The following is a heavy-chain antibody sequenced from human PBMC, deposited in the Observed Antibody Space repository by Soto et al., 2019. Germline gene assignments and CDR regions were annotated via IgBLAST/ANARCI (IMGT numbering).Heavy chain of an antibody. CDR3: AKVNMVRGAAFDY. V-gene: IGHV3-23*01. J-gene: IGHJ4*02. Sequence: EVQLLESGGGLVQPGGSLRLSCGASGFTFSTYAMSWVRQAPGKGLEWLSIISGSGSVTKYADSVKGRFTISRDNSKNTLDLRLNSLRAEDTAVYYCAKVNMVRGAAFDYWGQGTLVTVSS. D-gene: IGHD3-10*01. CDR1: GFTFSTYA. CDR2: ISGSGSVT.